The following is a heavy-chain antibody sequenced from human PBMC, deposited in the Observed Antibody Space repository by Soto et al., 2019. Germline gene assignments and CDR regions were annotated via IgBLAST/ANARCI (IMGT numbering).Heavy chain of an antibody. CDR2: RWSAGSTK. CDR3: ARDLRRGYGMDV. J-gene: IGHJ6*02. V-gene: IGHV3-33*01. CDR1: GFTFSSYG. Sequence: QVQLVESGGGVVQPGRSLRLSCAASGFTFSSYGMHWVRQAPGKGLEWVAVRWSAGSTKYYADSVKGRFTISRDISNTLYLQINTLRAEDTALFYCARDLRRGYGMDVWGQGTTVTVSS.